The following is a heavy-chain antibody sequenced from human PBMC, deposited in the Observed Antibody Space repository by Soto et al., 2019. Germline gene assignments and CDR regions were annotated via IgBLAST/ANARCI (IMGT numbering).Heavy chain of an antibody. Sequence: PSETLSLTCTVSGGSISSYYWSWIRQPPGKGLEWIGYIYYSGSTNYNPSLKSRVTISVDTSKNQFSLKLSSVTAAGTAVYYCATPGGGLYFQHWGQGTLVTVSS. CDR3: ATPGGGLYFQH. CDR2: IYYSGST. CDR1: GGSISSYY. V-gene: IGHV4-59*01. J-gene: IGHJ1*01. D-gene: IGHD3-10*01.